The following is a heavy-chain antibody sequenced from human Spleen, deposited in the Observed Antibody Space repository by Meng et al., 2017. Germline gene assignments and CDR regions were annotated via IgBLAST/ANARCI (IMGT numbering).Heavy chain of an antibody. J-gene: IGHJ4*02. CDR2: IYSGGST. CDR3: ARDLYLGSFDY. D-gene: IGHD7-27*01. V-gene: IGHV3-53*01. Sequence: GESLKISCAASGFTVSSNYMSWVRQAPGKGLEWVSIIYSGGSTSYADSVKGRFTISRDNAKNSLYLQMNSLRAEDTAVYYCARDLYLGSFDYWGQGTLVTVSS. CDR1: GFTVSSNY.